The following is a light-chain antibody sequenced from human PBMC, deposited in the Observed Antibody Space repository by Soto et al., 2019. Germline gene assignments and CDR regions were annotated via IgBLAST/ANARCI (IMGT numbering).Light chain of an antibody. V-gene: IGLV2-8*01. CDR1: SSDVGATDF. J-gene: IGLJ6*01. Sequence: QSALTQPPSASGSPGQSVAISCTGTSSDVGATDFVSWYQQHSGKAPKLLLYDVNKRPSGVPDRFSGSKSGNTASLTVSALQADDEADYCCISHAGDSNVFGSGTKLTVL. CDR3: ISHAGDSNV. CDR2: DVN.